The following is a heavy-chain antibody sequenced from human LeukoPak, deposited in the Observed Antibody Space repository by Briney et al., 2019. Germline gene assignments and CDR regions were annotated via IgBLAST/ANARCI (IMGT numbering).Heavy chain of an antibody. V-gene: IGHV4-59*11. CDR2: IYYSGST. J-gene: IGHJ5*02. CDR3: ATLYCNSTSCSGSFDP. CDR1: GGSISSHY. D-gene: IGHD2-2*01. Sequence: SETLSLTCTVSGGSISSHYWSWIRQPPGKGLEWIGYIYYSGSTNYNPSLKSRVTISVDTSKNQFSLKLSSVTAADTAVYYCATLYCNSTSCSGSFDPWGQGTLVTVSS.